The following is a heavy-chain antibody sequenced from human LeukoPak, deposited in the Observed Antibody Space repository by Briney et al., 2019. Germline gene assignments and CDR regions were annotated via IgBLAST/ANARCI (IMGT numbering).Heavy chain of an antibody. J-gene: IGHJ4*02. D-gene: IGHD3-16*01. CDR2: IRNDGSIK. V-gene: IGHV3-30*02. CDR1: GFTFSSFG. CDR3: AEDWSNSWGSYFDY. Sequence: GGSLRLSCAASGFTFSSFGMHWVRQAPGKGLEWVAFIRNDGSIKYYADSVQGRFAISRDNSKNTLYLQTNSLRPEDTAVYYCAEDWSNSWGSYFDYWGQGTLVTVSS.